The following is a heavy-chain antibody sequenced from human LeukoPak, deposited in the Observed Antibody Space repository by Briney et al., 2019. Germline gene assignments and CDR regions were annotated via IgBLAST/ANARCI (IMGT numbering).Heavy chain of an antibody. Sequence: SVKVSCKASGYTFTGYYMHWVRQAPGQGLEWMGGIIPIFGTANYAQKFQGRVTITADESTSTAYMELSSLISEDTAVYYCATERQGWNAYYFDYWGQGTLVTVSS. V-gene: IGHV1-69*13. J-gene: IGHJ4*02. CDR3: ATERQGWNAYYFDY. D-gene: IGHD1-1*01. CDR1: GYTFTGYY. CDR2: IIPIFGTA.